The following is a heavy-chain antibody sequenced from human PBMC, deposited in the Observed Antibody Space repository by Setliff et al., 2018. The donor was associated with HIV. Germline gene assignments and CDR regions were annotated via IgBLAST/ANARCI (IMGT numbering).Heavy chain of an antibody. CDR3: AREQTTETTMGFAFDI. CDR1: GGSISSSPYY. J-gene: IGHJ3*02. CDR2: IYYSGST. Sequence: SETLSLTCTVSGGSISSSPYYWGWIRQPPGKGLEWIGSIYYSGSTFYNPSPKSRVSISVDTSKNQFSLRLNSVTAADTAVYYCAREQTTETTMGFAFDIWGQGTVVTVSS. V-gene: IGHV4-39*07. D-gene: IGHD4-17*01.